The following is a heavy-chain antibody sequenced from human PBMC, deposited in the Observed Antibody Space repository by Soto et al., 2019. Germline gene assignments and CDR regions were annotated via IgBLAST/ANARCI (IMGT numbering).Heavy chain of an antibody. CDR1: GGSFSGYY. CDR2: INHSGST. Sequence: QVQLQQWGAGLLKPSETLSLTCAVYGGSFSGYYWSWIRQPPGKGLEWIGEINHSGSTYYNPSLKSRVTISVDTSKNQFSLKLSSVTAADTAVYYCARLAGYYDSRFDYWGQGTLVTVSS. J-gene: IGHJ4*02. CDR3: ARLAGYYDSRFDY. V-gene: IGHV4-34*01. D-gene: IGHD3-22*01.